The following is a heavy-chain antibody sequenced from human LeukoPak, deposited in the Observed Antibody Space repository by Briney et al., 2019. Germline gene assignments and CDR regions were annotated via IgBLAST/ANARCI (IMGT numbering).Heavy chain of an antibody. Sequence: PGGSLRLSCAASGFTFNNVWMSWVRRAPGKGLEWVGRIKRKSDGGTPDYAAPVNGRFTISRDDSINTLYLQMNSLKTDDTAVYHCVTGGHYFGTWGQGTLVTVSP. CDR2: IKRKSDGGTP. V-gene: IGHV3-15*01. J-gene: IGHJ5*02. CDR1: GFTFNNVW. CDR3: VTGGHYFGT. D-gene: IGHD3-10*01.